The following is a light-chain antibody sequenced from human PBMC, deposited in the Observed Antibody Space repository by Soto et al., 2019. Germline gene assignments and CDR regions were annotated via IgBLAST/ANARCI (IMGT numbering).Light chain of an antibody. V-gene: IGKV3-20*01. Sequence: EIVLTQSPGTLSLSPGERATLSCRASQSVSSSYLAWYQQKPGQAPRLLIYGASGRATGIPDRFSGSGSGTDFTLNISRLEPEDFAVYYCQQYGSPPPVTFGQGTRLEIK. CDR1: QSVSSSY. J-gene: IGKJ5*01. CDR3: QQYGSPPPVT. CDR2: GAS.